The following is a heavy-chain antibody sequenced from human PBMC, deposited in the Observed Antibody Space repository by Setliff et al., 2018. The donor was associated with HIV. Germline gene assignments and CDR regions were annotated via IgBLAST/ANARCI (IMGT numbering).Heavy chain of an antibody. V-gene: IGHV4-61*09. D-gene: IGHD6-13*01. CDR3: ARLAGQRTIAAADYFFDF. J-gene: IGHJ4*02. CDR2: IYTSGST. Sequence: SETLSLTCTVSGGSISSGSYYWSWIRQPAGKGPEWIGHIYTSGSTKSNPSLKSRVTISVDTSKNQFSLKLRSVTAADTAVYYCARLAGQRTIAAADYFFDFWGQGALVTVSS. CDR1: GGSISSGSYY.